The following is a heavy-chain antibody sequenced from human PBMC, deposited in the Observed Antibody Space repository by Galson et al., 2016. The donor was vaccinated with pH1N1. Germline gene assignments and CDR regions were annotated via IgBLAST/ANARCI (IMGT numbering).Heavy chain of an antibody. CDR3: GRGGDKQLVWLGHDAFNI. CDR2: IKPNSGGT. Sequence: SVKVSCKASGYTLIGYYINWVRQAPGQGLEWMGWIKPNSGGTNYAQKFQGRVTMTSDTSISTAYMELSRLRSDDTAVYYCGRGGDKQLVWLGHDAFNIWGQGTMVIVSS. V-gene: IGHV1-2*02. J-gene: IGHJ3*02. CDR1: GYTLIGYY. D-gene: IGHD6-6*01.